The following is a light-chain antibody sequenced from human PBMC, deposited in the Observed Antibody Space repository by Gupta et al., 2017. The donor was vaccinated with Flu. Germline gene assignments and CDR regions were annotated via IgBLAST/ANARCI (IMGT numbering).Light chain of an antibody. CDR3: SAYTSSYTCV. Sequence: QSALTQPPSVSGSPGQSVTISCTGTSSDIGNYNRVPWSQQSPGTAPKLMIYEVSKRAAGVPVRFSGSKSVNTASLTITGLQADDEADFYCSAYTSSYTCVFGTGTKVTVL. J-gene: IGLJ1*01. V-gene: IGLV2-18*02. CDR2: EVS. CDR1: SSDIGNYNR.